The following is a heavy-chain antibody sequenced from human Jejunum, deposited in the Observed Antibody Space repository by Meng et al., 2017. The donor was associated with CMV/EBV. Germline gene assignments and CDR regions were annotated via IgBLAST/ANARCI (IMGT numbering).Heavy chain of an antibody. D-gene: IGHD2-2*01. CDR1: VGSISSYY. V-gene: IGHV4-59*01. CDR3: ARARVPAAPNYDY. J-gene: IGHJ4*02. Sequence: VSVGSISSYYWRWIRQPPGKGLEWVGYIYYSGITNYNPSLKSRVTISVDTSKNQFSLKLTSVTAADTAVYYCARARVPAAPNYDYWGQGTLVTVSS. CDR2: IYYSGIT.